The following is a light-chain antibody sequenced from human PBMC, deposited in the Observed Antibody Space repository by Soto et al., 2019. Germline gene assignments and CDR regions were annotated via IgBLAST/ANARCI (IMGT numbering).Light chain of an antibody. CDR1: QSINTY. V-gene: IGKV3-11*01. J-gene: IGKJ5*01. CDR3: QQRINWPH. Sequence: EIVLTQSPSTLSLSHGKRATLSCRASQSINTYLAWYQQRPGQAPRLLIYEASDRATGTPARFSGSGSGTDFTLTINDLEPEDSAVYYCQQRINWPHFGQRTRPEIK. CDR2: EAS.